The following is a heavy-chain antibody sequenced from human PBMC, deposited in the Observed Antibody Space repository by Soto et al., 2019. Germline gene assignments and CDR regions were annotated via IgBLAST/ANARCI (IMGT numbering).Heavy chain of an antibody. D-gene: IGHD3-10*01. CDR1: GGTFSSYA. CDR3: ASESPPPSGYGMDV. Sequence: ASVKVSCKASGGTFSSYAISWVRQAPGQGLEWMGGIIPIFGTANYAQKFQGRVTITADESTSTAYMELSSLRSEDTAVYYCASESPPPSGYGMDVWGQGTTVTVSS. V-gene: IGHV1-69*13. CDR2: IIPIFGTA. J-gene: IGHJ6*02.